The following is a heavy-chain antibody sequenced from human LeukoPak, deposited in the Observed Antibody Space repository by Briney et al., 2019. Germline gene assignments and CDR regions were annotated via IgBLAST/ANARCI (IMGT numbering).Heavy chain of an antibody. CDR3: ARDFGGISIFGVVSY. J-gene: IGHJ4*02. CDR2: ISYDGNNK. D-gene: IGHD3-3*01. CDR1: GFTFSSYA. Sequence: GGSLSLSCAASGFTFSSYAMHWVRQAPGKGLEWVAVISYDGNNKYYADSVKGRFTISRDSSKNTLYLQMNSLRGEDTAVFYCARDFGGISIFGVVSYWGQGTLVTVSS. V-gene: IGHV3-30-3*01.